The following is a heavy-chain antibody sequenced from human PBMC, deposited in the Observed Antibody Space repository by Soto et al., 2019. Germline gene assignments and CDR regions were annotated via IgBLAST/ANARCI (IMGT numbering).Heavy chain of an antibody. CDR2: IRSKAYGGTT. V-gene: IGHV3-49*03. J-gene: IGHJ4*02. CDR1: GFTFWDYA. D-gene: IGHD3-3*01. CDR3: TRDKYEGDFWSGYAPPLDY. Sequence: GGSLRLSCTASGFTFWDYAMSWFRQTPGKGLECVGFIRSKAYGGTTEYAASVKGRFTISRDDSKSIAYLQMNSLKTEDTAVYYCTRDKYEGDFWSGYAPPLDYWGQGTLVTVSS.